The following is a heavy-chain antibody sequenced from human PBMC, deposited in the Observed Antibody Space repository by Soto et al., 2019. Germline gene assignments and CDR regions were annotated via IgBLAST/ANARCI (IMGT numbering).Heavy chain of an antibody. CDR2: IYYSGST. V-gene: IGHV4-39*01. CDR3: ARRVVGAPSFDY. D-gene: IGHD1-26*01. Sequence: SETLSLTCTVSGGSISSSSYYWGWIRQPPGKGLEWIGSIYYSGSTYYNPSLKSRVTISVDTSKNQFSLKLSSVTAADTAVYYCARRVVGAPSFDYWGQGTLVTVS. CDR1: GGSISSSSYY. J-gene: IGHJ4*02.